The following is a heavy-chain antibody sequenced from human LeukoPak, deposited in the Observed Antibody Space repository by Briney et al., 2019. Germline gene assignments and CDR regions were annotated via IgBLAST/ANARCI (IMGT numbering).Heavy chain of an antibody. Sequence: GGSLRLSCAASGFTFSSYGMHWVRQAPGKGLEWVAVISYDGSNKYYADSVKGRFTISRDNSKNTLYLQMNSLRAEDTAVYYCARALLAYYDYVWGSYRDAFDIWGQGTMVTVSS. CDR3: ARALLAYYDYVWGSYRDAFDI. CDR1: GFTFSSYG. V-gene: IGHV3-30*03. CDR2: ISYDGSNK. J-gene: IGHJ3*02. D-gene: IGHD3-16*02.